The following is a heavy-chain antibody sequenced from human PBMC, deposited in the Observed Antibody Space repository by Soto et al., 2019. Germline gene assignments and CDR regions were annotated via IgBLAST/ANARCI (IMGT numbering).Heavy chain of an antibody. V-gene: IGHV3-53*01. Sequence: LRLSCAASGFTVSNTYMTWVRQPPGKVLECVSVIYTAGGTNYADSVKGRFIISRDNSKNTLYLQMNSLRAEDTAVYYCARALPVAKGGFDPWGQGTLV. CDR1: GFTVSNTY. CDR3: ARALPVAKGGFDP. D-gene: IGHD2-2*01. J-gene: IGHJ5*02. CDR2: IYTAGGT.